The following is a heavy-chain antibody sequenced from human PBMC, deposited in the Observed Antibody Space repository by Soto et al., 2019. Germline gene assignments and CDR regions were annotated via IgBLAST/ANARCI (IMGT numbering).Heavy chain of an antibody. CDR2: IDPSDSYT. Sequence: ESLKISCKGSGYSFTSYWISWVRQMPGKGLEWMGRIDPSDSYTNYSPSFQGHVTISADESISTAYLQWSSLKASDTAMYYCARHVVPLKIDSGASIAARGMDVWGQGTTVTV. J-gene: IGHJ6*02. CDR1: GYSFTSYW. D-gene: IGHD6-6*01. CDR3: ARHVVPLKIDSGASIAARGMDV. V-gene: IGHV5-10-1*01.